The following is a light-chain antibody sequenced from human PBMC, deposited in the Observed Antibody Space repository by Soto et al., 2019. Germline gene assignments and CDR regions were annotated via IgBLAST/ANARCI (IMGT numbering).Light chain of an antibody. J-gene: IGKJ1*01. CDR3: QQYSNWPT. V-gene: IGKV3-15*01. Sequence: EIVMTQSPATLSVSPGGRATLSCRASQIVSANLAWYQQKPGQAPRLLIYGASTRATGIPARFSGSGSGTEFTLTISSLQSEDFAVYYCQQYSNWPTFGQGTKVDIK. CDR1: QIVSAN. CDR2: GAS.